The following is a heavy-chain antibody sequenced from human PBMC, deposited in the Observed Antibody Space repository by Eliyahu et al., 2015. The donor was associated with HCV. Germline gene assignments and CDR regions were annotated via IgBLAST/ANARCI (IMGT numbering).Heavy chain of an antibody. CDR1: GGXFSXYY. D-gene: IGHD6-19*01. Sequence: QVQLQQWGAGLLKPSETLSLTCAVYGGXFSXYYWSXIRQPPGKGLEWXGEINHSGSTNYNPSLKSRVTISVDTSKNQFSLKLSSVTAADTAVYYCARDPGRFYSSGFPRRSFDYWGQGTLVTVSS. V-gene: IGHV4-34*01. CDR3: ARDPGRFYSSGFPRRSFDY. J-gene: IGHJ4*02. CDR2: INHSGST.